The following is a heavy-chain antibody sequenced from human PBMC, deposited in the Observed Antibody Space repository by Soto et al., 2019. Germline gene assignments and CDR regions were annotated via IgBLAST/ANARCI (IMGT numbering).Heavy chain of an antibody. V-gene: IGHV1-18*04. CDR3: ARVTDCSGGSCYGSGYYYGMDV. Sequence: QVQLVQSGAEVKKPGASVKVSCKASGYTFTSYGISWVRQAPGQGLEWMGWISAYNGNTNYAQKLQGRVTMTTDTSTSTAYMELRSLRSDDTAVYYCARVTDCSGGSCYGSGYYYGMDVWGQGTTVTVSS. CDR2: ISAYNGNT. D-gene: IGHD2-15*01. CDR1: GYTFTSYG. J-gene: IGHJ6*02.